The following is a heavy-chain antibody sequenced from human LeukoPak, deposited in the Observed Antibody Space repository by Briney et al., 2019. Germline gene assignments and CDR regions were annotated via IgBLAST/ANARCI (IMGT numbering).Heavy chain of an antibody. CDR3: ARIVYDILTGYYRYYFDY. Sequence: SETLSLTCAVYGGSFSGYYWGWIRQPPGKGLEWIGSIYYSGSTYYNPSLKSRVTISVDTSKNQFSLKLSSVTAADTAVYYCARIVYDILTGYYRYYFDYWGQGTLVTVSS. CDR1: GGSFSGYY. D-gene: IGHD3-9*01. V-gene: IGHV4-34*01. J-gene: IGHJ4*02. CDR2: IYYSGST.